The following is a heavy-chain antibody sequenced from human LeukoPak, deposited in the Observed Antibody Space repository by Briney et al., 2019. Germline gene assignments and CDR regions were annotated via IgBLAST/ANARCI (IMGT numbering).Heavy chain of an antibody. Sequence: VGSLRLSCAASGFTFSSYIMNSVRQAPGKGLEWVSYISSSSSTIYYADSVKGRFTISRDNGKNSLYLQMNSLRAEDTAVYYCARFAGDAFDIWGQGTMVTVSS. CDR1: GFTFSSYI. D-gene: IGHD3-10*01. CDR2: ISSSSSTI. CDR3: ARFAGDAFDI. J-gene: IGHJ3*02. V-gene: IGHV3-48*04.